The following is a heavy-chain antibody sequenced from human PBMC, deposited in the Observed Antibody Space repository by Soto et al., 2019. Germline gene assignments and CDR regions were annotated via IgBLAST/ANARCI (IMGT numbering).Heavy chain of an antibody. V-gene: IGHV4-59*01. Sequence: QVQLQESGPGLVKPSETLSLTCTVSGGSISSYFWSWIRQPPGKGLEWIGYIYYTGSTNYNPSLKRRVTISVDTSKNQFSLLLSSVTAADTAVYSCANFNWYFDLWGRGTLVTVSS. CDR2: IYYTGST. J-gene: IGHJ2*01. CDR1: GGSISSYF. CDR3: ANFNWYFDL.